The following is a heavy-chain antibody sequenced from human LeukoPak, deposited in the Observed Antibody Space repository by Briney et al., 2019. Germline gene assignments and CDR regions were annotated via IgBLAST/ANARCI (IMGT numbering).Heavy chain of an antibody. CDR1: GFTFSSYA. J-gene: IGHJ4*02. CDR2: ITGSGGST. D-gene: IGHD3-22*01. CDR3: AAPYDGTGYYFGTFHY. Sequence: PGGSLRLSCAASGFTFSSYAMSWVRQAPGKGLEWVSTITGSGGSTYYADSVKGRFAISRDNSKNTLFLQMNSLRAEDTAAYYCAAPYDGTGYYFGTFHYWGQGTLVTVSS. V-gene: IGHV3-23*01.